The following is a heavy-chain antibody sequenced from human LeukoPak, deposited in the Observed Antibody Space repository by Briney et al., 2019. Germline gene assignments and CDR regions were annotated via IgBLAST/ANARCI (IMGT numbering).Heavy chain of an antibody. Sequence: GGSLRLSCAASGFTFSSSAMSWVRQAPGKGLEWVSVISGSGGSTYYADSVKGRFTISRDNSKNTLYLQMNSLRAEDTAVYYCATGLYSGSYSGFDYWGQGTLVTVSS. D-gene: IGHD1-26*01. CDR1: GFTFSSSA. V-gene: IGHV3-23*01. J-gene: IGHJ4*02. CDR2: ISGSGGST. CDR3: ATGLYSGSYSGFDY.